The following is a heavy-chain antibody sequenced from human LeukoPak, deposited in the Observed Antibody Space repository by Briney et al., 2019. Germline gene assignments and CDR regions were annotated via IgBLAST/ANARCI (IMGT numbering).Heavy chain of an antibody. CDR1: GGSFSGYY. CDR2: INHSGST. V-gene: IGHV4-34*01. CDR3: ARDTRIAVAGRMVLFDP. D-gene: IGHD6-19*01. J-gene: IGHJ5*02. Sequence: ASETLSLTCAVYGGSFSGYYWSWIRQPPGKGLEWIGEINHSGSTNYNPSLKSRVTISVDTSKNQFSLKLSSVTAADTAVYYCARDTRIAVAGRMVLFDPWGQGTLVTVSS.